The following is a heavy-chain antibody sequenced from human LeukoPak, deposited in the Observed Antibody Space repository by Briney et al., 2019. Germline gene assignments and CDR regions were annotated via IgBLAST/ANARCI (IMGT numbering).Heavy chain of an antibody. V-gene: IGHV3-21*01. D-gene: IGHD2-2*01. Sequence: GGSLRLSCAASGFTFSSYSMNWVRQAPGKGLEWVSSISSSSSYIYYADSVKGRFTISRDNAKNSLYLQMNSLRAEDTAVYYCARAGRHPGYCSSTSCYSAFDIWGQGTMVTVSS. CDR3: ARAGRHPGYCSSTSCYSAFDI. J-gene: IGHJ3*02. CDR2: ISSSSSYI. CDR1: GFTFSSYS.